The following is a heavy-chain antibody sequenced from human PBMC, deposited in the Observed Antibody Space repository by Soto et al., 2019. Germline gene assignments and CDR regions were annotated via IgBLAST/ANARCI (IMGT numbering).Heavy chain of an antibody. V-gene: IGHV1-69*01. D-gene: IGHD6-19*01. J-gene: IGHJ4*02. Sequence: QVHLVQSAAEVKQAGSSVKVSCKAPGGTFKNNGISWVRQAPGQGLEWMGGIIPVFGTTNYAQKFQGRLTITADDSTSTVYMELSRLRYDDTAVYYCARENGVAVATILYYFDYWGQGTLVTVSS. CDR3: ARENGVAVATILYYFDY. CDR1: GGTFKNNG. CDR2: IIPVFGTT.